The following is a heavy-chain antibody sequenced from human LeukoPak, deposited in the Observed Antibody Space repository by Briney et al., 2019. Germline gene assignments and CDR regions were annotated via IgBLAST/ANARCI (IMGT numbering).Heavy chain of an antibody. CDR2: IYYSGST. J-gene: IGHJ4*02. D-gene: IGHD3-3*01. Sequence: SETLSLTCTVSGGSISSNNYYWGWIRQPPGKGLEWIGSIYYSGSTYYNPPLKSRVTISVDTSKNQFSLKLSSVTAADTAVYYCARLRWEWLSRGGIDYWGQGTLVTVSS. CDR3: ARLRWEWLSRGGIDY. V-gene: IGHV4-39*01. CDR1: GGSISSNNYY.